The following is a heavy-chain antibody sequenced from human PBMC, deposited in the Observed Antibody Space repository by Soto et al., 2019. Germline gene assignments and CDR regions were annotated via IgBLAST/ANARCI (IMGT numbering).Heavy chain of an antibody. Sequence: PSETLSLTCAVSGGSISSSNCLIVFRQPPGKGLEWIGEIYHSGSTNYNPSLKSRVTISVDKSKNQFSLKLSSVTAADTAVYYCARMNYGDYDYYYYGMDVWGQGTTVTVSS. D-gene: IGHD4-17*01. J-gene: IGHJ6*02. CDR1: GGSISSSNC. CDR2: IYHSGST. CDR3: ARMNYGDYDYYYYGMDV. V-gene: IGHV4-4*02.